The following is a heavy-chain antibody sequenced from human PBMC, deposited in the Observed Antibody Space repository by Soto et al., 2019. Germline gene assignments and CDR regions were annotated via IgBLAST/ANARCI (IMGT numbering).Heavy chain of an antibody. D-gene: IGHD3-10*01. CDR2: TKNKAASYAT. Sequence: EVQLVESGGGLIQPGESLRLSCSTSGFTFSDSYIDWVRQAPGKGLEWVGRTKNKAASYATEYAASVKGRFSISRDHSQTSLYLQMNSLKIDDTAVYYCTAWGWGSDFGAAWGQGTPVIVSS. CDR3: TAWGWGSDFGAA. CDR1: GFTFSDSY. V-gene: IGHV3-72*01. J-gene: IGHJ4*02.